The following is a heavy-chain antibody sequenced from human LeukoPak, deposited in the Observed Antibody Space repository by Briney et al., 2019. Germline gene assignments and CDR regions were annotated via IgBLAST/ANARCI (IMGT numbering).Heavy chain of an antibody. CDR2: VKSRTDAGAT. V-gene: IGHV3-15*01. D-gene: IGHD3-10*01. CDR1: GFTFTNAW. J-gene: IGHJ3*02. CDR3: TTAGFGWAFDI. Sequence: GGSLRLSCAASGFTFTNAWMNWVRQAPGKGLEWVGRVKSRTDAGATDYAAPVKGRFTISRDDSKNTMYLQMNSLKIEDTAVYYCTTAGFGWAFDIWGQGTMVTVSS.